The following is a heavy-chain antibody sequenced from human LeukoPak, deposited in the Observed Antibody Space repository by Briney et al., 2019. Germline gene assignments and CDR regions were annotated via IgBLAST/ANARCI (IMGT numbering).Heavy chain of an antibody. CDR2: IHPSGIT. D-gene: IGHD5-24*01. CDR1: ARSSGDY. Sequence: PSETLSLTFAVYARSSGDYWSWIRQPPGKGLEWIGEIHPSGITSFNPSLKSRASISADTSKNQFSLKLTSVTTADTALYYCSRGRDKSKTGDYWGQGTLVTVSS. J-gene: IGHJ4*02. V-gene: IGHV4-34*01. CDR3: SRGRDKSKTGDY.